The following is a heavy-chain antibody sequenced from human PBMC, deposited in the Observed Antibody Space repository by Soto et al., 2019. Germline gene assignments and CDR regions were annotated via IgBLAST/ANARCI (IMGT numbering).Heavy chain of an antibody. CDR3: AHFEPVSHYYDCSGDRS. J-gene: IGHJ5*02. D-gene: IGHD3-22*01. V-gene: IGHV2-5*02. CDR2: IYWDDDK. Sequence: HITLRESGPTLVKPTQTLTLTCTFFVLSLSNSGVGVGWIRQPPGKALERLPLIYWDDDKRYSPSLKSRLSITKDTSKHQVVLTMTDMGPVDTATYYCAHFEPVSHYYDCSGDRSWGQGTLVTVCS. CDR1: VLSLSNSGVG.